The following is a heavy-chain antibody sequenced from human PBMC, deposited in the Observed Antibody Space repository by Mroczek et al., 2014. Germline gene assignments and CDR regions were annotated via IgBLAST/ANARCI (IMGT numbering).Heavy chain of an antibody. D-gene: IGHD3-3*01. CDR1: GFTFSSYA. J-gene: IGHJ6*03. CDR2: ISGSGGST. V-gene: IGHV3-23*04. CDR3: AKGSETYYDFWSGTLNYYYYYMDV. Sequence: VQLVQSGGGLVQPGGSLRLSCAASGFTFSSYAMSWVRQAPGKGLEWVSAISGSGGSTYYADSVKGRFTISRDNSKNTLYLQMNSLRAEDTAVYYCAKGSETYYDFWSGTLNYYYYYMDVWGKGTTVTVSS.